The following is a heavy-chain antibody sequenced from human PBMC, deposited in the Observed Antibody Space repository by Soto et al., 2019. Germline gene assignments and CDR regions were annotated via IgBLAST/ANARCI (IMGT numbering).Heavy chain of an antibody. Sequence: PSETLSLTCDVYGGSFSGYFWNWIRQPPGKGLEWIGKVNHNGRNNYNPSLKSRVTISLDISKNQFSLKLTSVTAADTAVYYCARGIAARPARLGMDVWGQGTTVTVSS. D-gene: IGHD6-6*01. V-gene: IGHV4-34*01. CDR3: ARGIAARPARLGMDV. J-gene: IGHJ6*02. CDR1: GGSFSGYF. CDR2: VNHNGRN.